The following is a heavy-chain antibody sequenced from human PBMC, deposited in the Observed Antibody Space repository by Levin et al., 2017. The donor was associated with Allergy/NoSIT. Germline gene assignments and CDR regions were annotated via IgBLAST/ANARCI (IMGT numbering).Heavy chain of an antibody. CDR2: FGGTGSST. J-gene: IGHJ1*01. CDR1: GFTFRSEA. V-gene: IGHV3-23*01. D-gene: IGHD6-19*01. CDR3: ARVFKGLTVAGRYFQD. Sequence: PSETLSLTCVGSGFTFRSEALGWVRQAPGKGLEWVSAFGGTGSSTYYADSVKGRFTISRDNPKNTLYLQLNSLTAEDTAIYYCARVFKGLTVAGRYFQDWGQGTEVTVSS.